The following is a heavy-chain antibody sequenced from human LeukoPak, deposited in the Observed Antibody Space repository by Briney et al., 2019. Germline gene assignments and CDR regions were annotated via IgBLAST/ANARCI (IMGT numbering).Heavy chain of an antibody. V-gene: IGHV3-23*01. CDR2: ITGSGGST. CDR3: ARDLDSSGIDY. Sequence: GGSLRLSCAASGFTFSSHAMGWVRQAPGKGLEWVSSITGSGGSTYYGDSVKGRFTISRDNSKNTLYLQMNSLRAEDTAVYYCARDLDSSGIDYWGQGTLVTVSS. J-gene: IGHJ4*02. CDR1: GFTFSSHA. D-gene: IGHD3-22*01.